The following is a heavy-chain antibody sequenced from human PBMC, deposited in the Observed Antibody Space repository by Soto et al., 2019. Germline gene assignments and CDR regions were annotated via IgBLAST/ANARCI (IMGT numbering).Heavy chain of an antibody. Sequence: SETLSLTCAVSGYSISLGXYWGWIRQPPGKGLEWIGSIYHSGNTYYNPSLKSRVSISLDTSKNHFSLELTSVTAADTAVYYCARVKXXXXXGFDYWGLGTLVXXSS. CDR3: ARVKXXXXXGFDY. CDR1: GYSISLGXY. CDR2: IYHSGNT. J-gene: IGHJ4*02. V-gene: IGHV4-38-2*01.